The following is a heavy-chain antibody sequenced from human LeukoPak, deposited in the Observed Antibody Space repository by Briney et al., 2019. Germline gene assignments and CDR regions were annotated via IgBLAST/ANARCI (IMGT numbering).Heavy chain of an antibody. CDR1: GYNFPTYG. J-gene: IGHJ4*02. V-gene: IGHV1-18*01. D-gene: IGHD5-24*01. CDR2: IRGYNGNT. Sequence: ASVKVSCKTSGYNFPTYGVSWVRQAPGQGLEWMAWIRGYNGNTNYEQKYQGRVTLTTDTSTRTVDTELRSLRYDDTAVYYCASGREGYNPSDFWGQGTLVTVSS. CDR3: ASGREGYNPSDF.